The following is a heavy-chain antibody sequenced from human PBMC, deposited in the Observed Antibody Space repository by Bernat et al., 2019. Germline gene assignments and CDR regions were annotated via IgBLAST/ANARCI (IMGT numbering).Heavy chain of an antibody. CDR2: IYYSGST. V-gene: IGHV4-31*03. CDR1: GGSISSGGYY. Sequence: QVQLQESGPGLVKPSQTLSLTCTVSGGSISSGGYYWSWIRQHPGKGLEWIGYIYYSGSTYYNPSLKSRVTISVDTSKNQFSLKLSSVTAVDTAVYYCAREANWGYLLDYWGQGTLVTVSS. J-gene: IGHJ4*02. CDR3: AREANWGYLLDY. D-gene: IGHD7-27*01.